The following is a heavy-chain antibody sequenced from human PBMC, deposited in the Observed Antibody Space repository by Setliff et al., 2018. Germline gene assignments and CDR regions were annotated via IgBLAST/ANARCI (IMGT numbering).Heavy chain of an antibody. CDR2: ISNRGST. V-gene: IGHV4-59*11. CDR3: ARAGFELGQYNWFDP. D-gene: IGHD3-3*02. J-gene: IGHJ5*02. CDR1: GDYISSQY. Sequence: PSETLSLTCTVSGDYISSQYWSWIRQPPGKGLEWIGYISNRGSTDYNPSLKSRVTISEDTSRSQFSLKLTSVTTADTAVYYCARAGFELGQYNWFDPWGQGTLVTVS.